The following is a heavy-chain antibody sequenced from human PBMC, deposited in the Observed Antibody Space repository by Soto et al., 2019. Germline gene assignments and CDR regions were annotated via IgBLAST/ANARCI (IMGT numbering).Heavy chain of an antibody. Sequence: QVQLVQSGAEVKKPGASVKVSCKASGFTFTSYAISWVRQAPGQGLEWMGWISAYNDNTNYAQKRQGRVTMTTDTSTSTAYMELRSLRSDDTAVYYCAGGWFGEFVSYFDSWGQGTLVTVSS. V-gene: IGHV1-18*01. CDR1: GFTFTSYA. D-gene: IGHD3-10*01. CDR3: AGGWFGEFVSYFDS. CDR2: ISAYNDNT. J-gene: IGHJ4*02.